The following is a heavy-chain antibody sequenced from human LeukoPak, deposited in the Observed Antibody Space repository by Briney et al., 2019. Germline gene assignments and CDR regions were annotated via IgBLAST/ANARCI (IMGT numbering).Heavy chain of an antibody. CDR2: IWHTGST. J-gene: IGHJ4*02. D-gene: IGHD6-19*01. Sequence: SSETLSLTCTVSGYSINSGYYWGWIRQPPGKGLEWIGSIWHTGSTYYNPSLKSRVTISVDTSKNQFSLKLTSVTAADTAVYYCARITDLSVATDYWGQGTLVTVSS. CDR1: GYSINSGYY. V-gene: IGHV4-38-2*02. CDR3: ARITDLSVATDY.